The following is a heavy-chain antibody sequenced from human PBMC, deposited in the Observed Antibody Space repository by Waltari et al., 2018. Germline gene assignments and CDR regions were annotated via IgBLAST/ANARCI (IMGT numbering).Heavy chain of an antibody. CDR2: IYYSGST. Sequence: QVQLQESGPGLVKPSETLSLTCTVSGGSISSYSWSWSRQPPGKGLEWIGYIYYSGSTNYNPSLKSRVTISVDTSKNQFSLKLSSVTAADTAVYYCARGKGGAGDAFDIWGQGTMVTVSS. V-gene: IGHV4-59*01. J-gene: IGHJ3*02. D-gene: IGHD6-19*01. CDR3: ARGKGGAGDAFDI. CDR1: GGSISSYS.